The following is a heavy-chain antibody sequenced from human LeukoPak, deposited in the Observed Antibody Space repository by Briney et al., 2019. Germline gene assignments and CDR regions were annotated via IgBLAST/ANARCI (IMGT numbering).Heavy chain of an antibody. J-gene: IGHJ4*02. D-gene: IGHD1-26*01. CDR1: GLTFSNYA. CDR2: ISSSGGGT. Sequence: GGSLRLSCAASGLTFSNYAMSWVRQAPGKGLEWVSSISSSGGGTYYADSVKGRFTISRDNSKNTLSLQMNSLKAEDTAVYYCAKINSGSYTDYWGQGTLVTVSS. V-gene: IGHV3-23*01. CDR3: AKINSGSYTDY.